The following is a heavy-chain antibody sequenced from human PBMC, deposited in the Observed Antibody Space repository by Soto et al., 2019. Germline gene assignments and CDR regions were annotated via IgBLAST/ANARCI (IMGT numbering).Heavy chain of an antibody. J-gene: IGHJ3*02. CDR2: INPNSGGT. CDR3: ARRGPTYYYDSSGYYYDAFDI. D-gene: IGHD3-22*01. V-gene: IGHV1-2*02. Sequence: ASVKVSCKASGYTFTGYYMHWVRQAPGQGLEWMGWINPNSGGTNYAQKFQGRVTMTRDTSISTAYMELSRLRSDDTAVYYCARRGPTYYYDSSGYYYDAFDIWGQGTMVTVSS. CDR1: GYTFTGYY.